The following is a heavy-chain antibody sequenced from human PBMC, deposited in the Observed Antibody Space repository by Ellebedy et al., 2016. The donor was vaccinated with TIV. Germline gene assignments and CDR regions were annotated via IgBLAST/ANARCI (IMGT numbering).Heavy chain of an antibody. V-gene: IGHV3-7*01. CDR1: GFTFSSYW. J-gene: IGHJ4*02. CDR3: ARVLCSSGDCYSNDY. Sequence: PGGSLRLSCAASGFTFSSYWMSWVRQAPGKGLEWVANIKQDGSEKYYVDSVKGRFTISRDNAKNSLYLQMNSLRAEDTAVYYCARVLCSSGDCYSNDYWGQGTLVTVSS. D-gene: IGHD2-21*02. CDR2: IKQDGSEK.